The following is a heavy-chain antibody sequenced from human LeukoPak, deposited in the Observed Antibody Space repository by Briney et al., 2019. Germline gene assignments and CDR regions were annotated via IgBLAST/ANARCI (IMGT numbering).Heavy chain of an antibody. CDR3: ARVGYCSSTSCHAAGFDY. CDR1: GGSISSSSYY. J-gene: IGHJ4*02. Sequence: PSETLSLTCTVSGGSISSSSYYWGWIRQPPGKGLEWIGSIYYSGSTYYNPSLKSRVTISVDTSKNQFSLKLSSVTAADTAVYYCARVGYCSSTSCHAAGFDYWGQGTLVTVSS. CDR2: IYYSGST. D-gene: IGHD2-2*01. V-gene: IGHV4-39*07.